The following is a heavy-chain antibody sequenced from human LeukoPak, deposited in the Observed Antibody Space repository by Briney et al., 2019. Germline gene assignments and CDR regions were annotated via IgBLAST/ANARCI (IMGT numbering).Heavy chain of an antibody. CDR3: ARVGTYYRSLDS. V-gene: IGHV4-59*01. J-gene: IGHJ4*02. D-gene: IGHD3-10*01. Sequence: SETLSLTCTVSGGSINDASWNWIRKPPGQGLEWIGYIYHSGGTNYSPSLKSRVTISLDTSKNQFSPKLSSVTAADTAVYYCARVGTYYRSLDSWGQGTLVTVSS. CDR1: GGSINDAS. CDR2: IYHSGGT.